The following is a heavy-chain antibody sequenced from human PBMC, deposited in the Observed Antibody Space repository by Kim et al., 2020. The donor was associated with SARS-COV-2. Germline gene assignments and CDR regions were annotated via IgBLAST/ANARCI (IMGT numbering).Heavy chain of an antibody. CDR2: TI. J-gene: IGHJ4*02. D-gene: IGHD5-18*01. CDR3: VRDYRYALDY. Sequence: TIHSADSVKGRFTISRDNDKNSLYQQMNRLRDDDTAIYYCVRDYRYALDYWGQGTLVTVSS. V-gene: IGHV3-48*02.